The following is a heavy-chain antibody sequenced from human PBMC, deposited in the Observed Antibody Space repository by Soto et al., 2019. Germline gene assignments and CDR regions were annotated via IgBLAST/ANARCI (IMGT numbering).Heavy chain of an antibody. J-gene: IGHJ4*02. Sequence: SVKVSCKASGGLFSSYPISWVRQVPGQGLEWMGGIIPVFQTAYYTQRFQGRVTITADESTNTAYMELSSLRSEDTAIYYCARGGSGYAWFNEFWGQGTLVTVSS. CDR1: GGLFSSYP. CDR3: ARGGSGYAWFNEF. D-gene: IGHD3-22*01. V-gene: IGHV1-69*13. CDR2: IIPVFQTA.